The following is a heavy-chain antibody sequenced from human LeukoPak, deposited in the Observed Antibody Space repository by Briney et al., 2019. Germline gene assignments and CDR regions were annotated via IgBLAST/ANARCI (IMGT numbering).Heavy chain of an antibody. D-gene: IGHD3-22*01. CDR3: AREGYYDSSGYSIYFQH. CDR1: GGTFSSYA. CDR2: IIPILGIA. Sequence: GSSVKVSCKASGGTFSSYAISWVRQAPGQGLEWMGRIIPILGIANYAQKFQGRVTITADKSTSTGYMELSSLRSEDTAVYYCAREGYYDSSGYSIYFQHWGQGTLVTVSS. J-gene: IGHJ1*01. V-gene: IGHV1-69*04.